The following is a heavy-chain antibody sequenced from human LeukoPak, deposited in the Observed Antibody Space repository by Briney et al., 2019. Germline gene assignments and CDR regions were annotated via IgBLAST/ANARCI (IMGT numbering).Heavy chain of an antibody. CDR1: GYTFTSYG. V-gene: IGHV1-18*01. Sequence: ASVKVSCKASGYTFTSYGISWVRQAPGQGLEWMGWISAYNGNTNYAQKLKGRVTMTTDTSTSTAYMELRSLRSDDTAVYYCARAERFLEWYEDAFDIWGQGTMVTVPS. D-gene: IGHD3-3*01. J-gene: IGHJ3*02. CDR2: ISAYNGNT. CDR3: ARAERFLEWYEDAFDI.